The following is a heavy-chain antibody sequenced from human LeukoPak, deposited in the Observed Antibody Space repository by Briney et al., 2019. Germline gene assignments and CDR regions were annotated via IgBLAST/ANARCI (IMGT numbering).Heavy chain of an antibody. CDR2: ISSSGSTI. J-gene: IGHJ3*02. Sequence: GGSLRLSCAASGFTFSDYYMSWIRQAPGKGLEWVSYISSSGSTIYYADSVKGRFTISRDNAKNSLYLQMNSLRAEDTAVYYCAGGPVEMATIDAFDIWGQGTVVTVSS. V-gene: IGHV3-11*01. CDR3: AGGPVEMATIDAFDI. CDR1: GFTFSDYY. D-gene: IGHD5-12*01.